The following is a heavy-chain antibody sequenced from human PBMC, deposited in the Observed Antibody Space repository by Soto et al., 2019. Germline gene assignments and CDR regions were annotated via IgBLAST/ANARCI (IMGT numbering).Heavy chain of an antibody. CDR2: INGDGSFT. Sequence: GGSLRLSCAASAFTFKNHWMHWVRQVPGKGPVWVSRINGDGSFTSYADAVKGRFTISRDNAKNSLYLQMNSLRDEDTAVYFCARDPDGIIDFDYWGQGTQVTVSS. CDR1: AFTFKNHW. J-gene: IGHJ4*02. CDR3: ARDPDGIIDFDY. D-gene: IGHD3-10*01. V-gene: IGHV3-74*01.